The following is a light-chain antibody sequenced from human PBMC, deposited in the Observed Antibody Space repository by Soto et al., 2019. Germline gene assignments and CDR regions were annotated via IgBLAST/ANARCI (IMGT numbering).Light chain of an antibody. Sequence: DLQMTQSPSTLSASVGDSVTITCRASQTVSSWVAWYQQKPGQAPKLLIYKSSSLESGVPSRFSGSGSGTEFTFTINGLQPEDFASYYCQQYTTYFALSFGGGTRVDVK. J-gene: IGKJ4*01. CDR2: KSS. CDR1: QTVSSW. V-gene: IGKV1-5*03. CDR3: QQYTTYFALS.